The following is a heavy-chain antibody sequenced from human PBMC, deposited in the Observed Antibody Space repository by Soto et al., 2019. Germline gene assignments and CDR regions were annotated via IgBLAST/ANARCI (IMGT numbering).Heavy chain of an antibody. CDR1: GFTFISYS. CDR2: ISSRSSTI. J-gene: IGHJ5*02. V-gene: IGHV3-48*01. D-gene: IGHD3-3*01. Sequence: GGSLRRSCAASGFTFISYSMSWVRQSPGKGRDWVSYISSRSSTIYYADSVKGRFTISRYDSKNTLYMQMDSLRLEDTGVYYCASDGLPADFRSGGYWFDPWGQGTQVTASS. CDR3: ASDGLPADFRSGGYWFDP.